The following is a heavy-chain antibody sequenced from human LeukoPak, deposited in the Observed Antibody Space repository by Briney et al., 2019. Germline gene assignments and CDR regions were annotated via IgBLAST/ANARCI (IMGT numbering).Heavy chain of an antibody. CDR1: GFTFSGYF. Sequence: GGSLRLSCAASGFTFSGYFMGWIRQAPGKGLEFVSFISSSGTATYYADSVRGRFTVSRDNAKNSLHLQMNSLRVEDTAVYYCARETSWSFDSWGQGTLVPVSS. CDR2: ISSSGTAT. D-gene: IGHD2-2*01. V-gene: IGHV3-11*01. CDR3: ARETSWSFDS. J-gene: IGHJ4*02.